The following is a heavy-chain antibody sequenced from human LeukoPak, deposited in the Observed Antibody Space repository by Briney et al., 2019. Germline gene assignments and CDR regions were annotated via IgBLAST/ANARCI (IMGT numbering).Heavy chain of an antibody. V-gene: IGHV3-7*01. J-gene: IGHJ5*02. D-gene: IGHD2-21*02. CDR2: IKPDGREE. CDR1: GFTSSSHW. Sequence: GGSLRLSCAASGFTSSSHWMGWVRQAPGKGLEWVADIKPDGREENYVDSVKGRFTISRDNAKNSMYLQMSSLRVEDTAVYYCMTGGHYSGTWGQGSLVTVSS. CDR3: MTGGHYSGT.